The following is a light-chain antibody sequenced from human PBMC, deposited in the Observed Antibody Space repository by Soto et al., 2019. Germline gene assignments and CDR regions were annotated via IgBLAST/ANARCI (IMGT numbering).Light chain of an antibody. Sequence: DIQMTQSPSTLSASVGDRVTITCRASQSINIWLAWYQQKPGKAPKLLIYKASTLESGVPSRFSGSGSGTESTLTISSLQPDDFATYYCQQYDSYSWTFGQGTKVEIK. CDR2: KAS. CDR3: QQYDSYSWT. CDR1: QSINIW. V-gene: IGKV1-5*03. J-gene: IGKJ1*01.